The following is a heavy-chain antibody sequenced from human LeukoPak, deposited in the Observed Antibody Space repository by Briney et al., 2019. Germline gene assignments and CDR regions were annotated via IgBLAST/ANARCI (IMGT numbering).Heavy chain of an antibody. CDR3: ARDRPEYSSSFRVQYYYGMDV. CDR2: INPNSGGT. D-gene: IGHD6-6*01. CDR1: GYTFTGYY. J-gene: IGHJ6*02. V-gene: IGHV1-2*02. Sequence: GASVKVSCKASGYTFTGYYMHWVRQAPGQGLEWMGWINPNSGGTNYAQKFQGRVTMTRDTSISTAYMELSRLRSDDTAVYYCARDRPEYSSSFRVQYYYGMDVWGQGTTVTVSS.